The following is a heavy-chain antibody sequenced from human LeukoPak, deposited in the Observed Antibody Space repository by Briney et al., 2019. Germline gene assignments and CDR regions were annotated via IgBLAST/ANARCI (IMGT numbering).Heavy chain of an antibody. J-gene: IGHJ3*01. D-gene: IGHD2-21*02. CDR2: VFYSGGT. Sequence: SETLSLTCTVSGGSISNYYWGWIRQPPGRGLEWIGYVFYSGGTLYNPSLKSRVTISVDTSKTHFSLELTSVTAADTAVYYCARHMSVTYDAFDLWGRGTMVTVSS. V-gene: IGHV4-59*08. CDR3: ARHMSVTYDAFDL. CDR1: GGSISNYY.